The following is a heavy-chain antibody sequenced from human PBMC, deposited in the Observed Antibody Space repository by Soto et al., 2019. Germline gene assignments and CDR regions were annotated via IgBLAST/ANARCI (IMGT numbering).Heavy chain of an antibody. CDR1: GYTFTSYD. D-gene: IGHD2-15*01. J-gene: IGHJ3*02. Sequence: ASVKVSWKASGYTFTSYDINRVREATGQGLEWMGWMNPNSGNTGYAQKFQGRVTMTRNTSISTAYMELSSLRSEDTAVYYCARVDIVVVVAATGAAFDIWGQGTMVTVSS. CDR2: MNPNSGNT. CDR3: ARVDIVVVVAATGAAFDI. V-gene: IGHV1-8*01.